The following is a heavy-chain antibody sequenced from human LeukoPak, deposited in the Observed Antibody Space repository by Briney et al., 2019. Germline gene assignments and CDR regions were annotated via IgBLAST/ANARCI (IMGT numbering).Heavy chain of an antibody. Sequence: SETLSLTCTVSGYSISSGYYWGWIRQPPGKGLEWIGEIYHSGSTNYNPSLKSRVTISVDKSKNQFSLKLSSVTAADTAVYYCARLTTSLDYWGQGTLVTVSS. V-gene: IGHV4-38-2*02. D-gene: IGHD4-17*01. CDR1: GYSISSGYY. CDR2: IYHSGST. J-gene: IGHJ4*02. CDR3: ARLTTSLDY.